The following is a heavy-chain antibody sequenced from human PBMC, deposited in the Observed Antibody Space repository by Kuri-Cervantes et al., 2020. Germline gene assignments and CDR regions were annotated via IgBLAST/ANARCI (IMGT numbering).Heavy chain of an antibody. CDR3: ARGVGYDILTGYYPARPYYFDY. J-gene: IGHJ4*02. CDR1: GGTFSSYA. Sequence: SVKVSCKASGGTFSSYAISWVRQAPGQGLEWMGGFIPIFATVKYAQNFQGRVTITTDESTSTAYMELSSLRSEDTAVYYCARGVGYDILTGYYPARPYYFDYWGQGTLVTVSS. D-gene: IGHD3-9*01. CDR2: FIPIFATV. V-gene: IGHV1-69*05.